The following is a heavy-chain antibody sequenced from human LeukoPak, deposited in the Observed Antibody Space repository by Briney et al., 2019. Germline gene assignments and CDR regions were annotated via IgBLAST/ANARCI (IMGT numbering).Heavy chain of an antibody. Sequence: SETLSLTCAVYGGSFSGSYWSWIRQPPGKGLEWIGEINHSGSTNYNPSLMSRVTISVDTSKNQFSLKLSSVTAADTAVYYCARSMVRGVIITRWGQGTLVTVSS. CDR1: GGSFSGSY. CDR3: ARSMVRGVIITR. V-gene: IGHV4-34*01. D-gene: IGHD3-10*01. CDR2: INHSGST. J-gene: IGHJ4*02.